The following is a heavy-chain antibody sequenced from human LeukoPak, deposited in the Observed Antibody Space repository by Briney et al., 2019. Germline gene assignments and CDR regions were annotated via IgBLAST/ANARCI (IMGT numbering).Heavy chain of an antibody. CDR3: AKDISGSGKYYFDY. Sequence: PGGSLRLSCAASGFTFDDYAMHWVRQAPGKGLEWVSGISWNSGSIGYADSVKGRFTISRDNAKNSLYLQMNSLRAGDTALYYCAKDISGSGKYYFDYWGQGTLVTVSS. CDR1: GFTFDDYA. D-gene: IGHD3-10*01. V-gene: IGHV3-9*01. CDR2: ISWNSGSI. J-gene: IGHJ4*02.